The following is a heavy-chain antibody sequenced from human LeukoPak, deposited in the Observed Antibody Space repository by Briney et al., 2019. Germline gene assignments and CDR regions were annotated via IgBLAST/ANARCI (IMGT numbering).Heavy chain of an antibody. Sequence: SETLSLTCAVSGYSISSGYYWGWIRQPPGKGLEWIGIIYQSGSTFYNPSLKTRVTISVDTSKNQFSLTLSSVTAADTAVYYCATIFGSGNENYFYYMDVWGKGTTVTVSS. J-gene: IGHJ6*03. V-gene: IGHV4-38-2*01. CDR1: GYSISSGYY. CDR3: ATIFGSGNENYFYYMDV. CDR2: IYQSGST. D-gene: IGHD3-10*01.